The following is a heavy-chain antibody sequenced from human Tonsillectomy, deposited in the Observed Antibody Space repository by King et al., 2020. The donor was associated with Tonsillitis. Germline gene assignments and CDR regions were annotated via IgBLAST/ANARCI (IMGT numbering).Heavy chain of an antibody. CDR1: GFTFINYA. D-gene: IGHD3-3*01. CDR2: IRGSGDST. V-gene: IGHV3-23*01. Sequence: EVQLLESGGGLVQPGGSLRLSCAASGFTFINYAMTWVRQAPGKGLEWVSGIRGSGDSTYYADSVKGRFTISRDNSKNTLYLQMQSLRAEDTAVYYCAKFSLIDLYDFWSGYYMDVWGKGTTVTVSS. CDR3: AKFSLIDLYDFWSGYYMDV. J-gene: IGHJ6*03.